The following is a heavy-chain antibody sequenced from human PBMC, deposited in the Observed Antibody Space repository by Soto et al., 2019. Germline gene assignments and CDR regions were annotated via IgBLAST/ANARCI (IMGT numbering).Heavy chain of an antibody. D-gene: IGHD3-9*01. CDR3: ATRDYDILTGYLHI. J-gene: IGHJ1*01. Sequence: QAHLVQSGAEVRKPGASVKVSCQALEHTSTIYYIHWVRQARGQGLEWMGWINADSGDTTYAEDFRGRVTFTRDTSTSTFHRELSRLRLDDTAMYFCATRDYDILTGYLHIWGQGTLITVSS. CDR1: EHTSTIYY. V-gene: IGHV1-2*02. CDR2: INADSGDT.